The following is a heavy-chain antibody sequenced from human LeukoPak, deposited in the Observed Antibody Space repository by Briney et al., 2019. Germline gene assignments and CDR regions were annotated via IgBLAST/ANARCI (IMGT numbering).Heavy chain of an antibody. CDR2: IYWDEDK. CDR3: AHRLLQGGYWDSGKFDY. Sequence: SGPTLVNPTQTLTLTCTFSGFSLSTSGVGVGWIRQPPGKALECLTLIYWDEDKRYNPSLRSRLTIVRDTSKNQVVLTMTNMDPVDTATYYCAHRLLQGGYWDSGKFDYWGPGTLVTVSS. D-gene: IGHD2-8*02. V-gene: IGHV2-5*02. CDR1: GFSLSTSGVG. J-gene: IGHJ4*02.